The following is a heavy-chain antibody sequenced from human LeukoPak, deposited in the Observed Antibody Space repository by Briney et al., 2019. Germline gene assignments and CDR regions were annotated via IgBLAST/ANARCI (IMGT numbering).Heavy chain of an antibody. V-gene: IGHV3-33*01. D-gene: IGHD3-10*01. J-gene: IGHJ4*02. CDR1: GFAFSSHA. Sequence: GGSLRLSCAASGFAFSSHAMHWVRQVSGKGLEWVAIIWGDGSNENYADPGKGRFTVSRDNSKNTVDLQMNSLRAEDTAVYYCARAAAYGPGSYIIDSWGQGALVTVSS. CDR3: ARAAAYGPGSYIIDS. CDR2: IWGDGSNE.